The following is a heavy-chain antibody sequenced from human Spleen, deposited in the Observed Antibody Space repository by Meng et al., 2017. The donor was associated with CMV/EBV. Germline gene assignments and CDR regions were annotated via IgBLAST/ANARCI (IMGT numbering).Heavy chain of an antibody. Sequence: GGSLRLSCAASGFTFSSYGMHWVRQAPGKGLQWVGNIKEDGSENNYLDSVKGRFTISRDNAKNSLYLQMNSLRAEDTAVYYCARALVYVDAFDIWGQGTMVTVSS. V-gene: IGHV3-7*01. CDR1: GFTFSSYG. CDR3: ARALVYVDAFDI. D-gene: IGHD5/OR15-5a*01. CDR2: IKEDGSEN. J-gene: IGHJ3*02.